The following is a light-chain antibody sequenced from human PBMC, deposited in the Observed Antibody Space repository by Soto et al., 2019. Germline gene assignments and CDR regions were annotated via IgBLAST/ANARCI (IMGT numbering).Light chain of an antibody. CDR3: AAWDDSLNGHVV. CDR1: SSNIGSNT. Sequence: QSVLTQPPSASGTPGQRVTISCSGSSSNIGSNTVNSYQQLPGTAPKLLIYNNNKRPSGVPDRFSGSKSGTSASLAISGLQSEDEADYYCAAWDDSLNGHVVFGGGTKLTVL. CDR2: NNN. J-gene: IGLJ2*01. V-gene: IGLV1-44*01.